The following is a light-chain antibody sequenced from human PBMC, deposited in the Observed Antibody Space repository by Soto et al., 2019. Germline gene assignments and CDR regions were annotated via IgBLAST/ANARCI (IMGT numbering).Light chain of an antibody. J-gene: IGKJ5*01. Sequence: DIVMTHSPLSLPFTLVQPCSISCMSNQSLVHSDGIAYFSWFQQRPGRSPRRLIYKVSNRDSGVPARFSGSGSGTDFALKISRVEAEDVGVYYCMQGTHWPITFGQGTRLEIK. CDR3: MQGTHWPIT. CDR1: QSLVHSDGIAY. CDR2: KVS. V-gene: IGKV2-30*02.